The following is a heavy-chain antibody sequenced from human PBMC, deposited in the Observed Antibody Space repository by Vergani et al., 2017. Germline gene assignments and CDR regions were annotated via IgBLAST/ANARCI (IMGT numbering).Heavy chain of an antibody. Sequence: VQLLESGGGLVQPGGSLRLSCAASGFTFSSYAMSWVRQAPGKGLEWVAVIWYDGSNKYYADSVKGRFTISRDNSKNTLYLQMNSLRAEDTAVYYCAREIVGATENYFDYWGQGTLVTVSS. D-gene: IGHD1-26*01. V-gene: IGHV3-33*08. CDR3: AREIVGATENYFDY. J-gene: IGHJ4*02. CDR2: IWYDGSNK. CDR1: GFTFSSYA.